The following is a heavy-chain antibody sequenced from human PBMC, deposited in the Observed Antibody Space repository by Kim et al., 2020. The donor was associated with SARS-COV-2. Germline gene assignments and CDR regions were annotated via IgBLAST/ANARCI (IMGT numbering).Heavy chain of an antibody. CDR1: GGSFNGYY. J-gene: IGHJ4*02. CDR3: AVADYDFWSGYYKSFDY. Sequence: SETLSLTCAVYGGSFNGYYWSWIRQPPGKGLEWIGEINHSGSTNYNPSLKSRVTISVDTSKNQFSLKLSSVTAADTAVYYCAVADYDFWSGYYKSFDYWGQGTLVTVSS. V-gene: IGHV4-34*01. CDR2: INHSGST. D-gene: IGHD3-3*01.